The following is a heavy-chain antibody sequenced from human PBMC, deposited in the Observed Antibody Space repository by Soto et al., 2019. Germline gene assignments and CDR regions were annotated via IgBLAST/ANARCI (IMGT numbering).Heavy chain of an antibody. V-gene: IGHV4-59*02. CDR1: GGSVTSHH. J-gene: IGHJ4*02. CDR2: TSYTGNT. CDR3: ARAHAPTLPFDS. Sequence: PSETLSLTCFVSGGSVTSHHWSWIRQFPGQGLEWIAYTSYTGNTNYNPSLQSRVTISIDTSNNQFSLSLKSVTAADTAVYFCARAHAPTLPFDSWGLGTLVTVTS. D-gene: IGHD2-15*01.